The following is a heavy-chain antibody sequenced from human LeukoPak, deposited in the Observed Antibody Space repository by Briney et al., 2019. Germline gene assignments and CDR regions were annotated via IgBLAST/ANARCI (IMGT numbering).Heavy chain of an antibody. J-gene: IGHJ4*02. CDR1: GDTFIGYY. CDR3: ASGDGYNLGY. D-gene: IGHD5-24*01. Sequence: GASVKVPCKAFGDTFIGYYMHWVRQAPGQGLEWMGRINPNSGGTNYAQKFQGRVTMTRDTSISTAYMELSRLRSDDTAVYYCASGDGYNLGYWGQGTLVTVSS. V-gene: IGHV1-2*06. CDR2: INPNSGGT.